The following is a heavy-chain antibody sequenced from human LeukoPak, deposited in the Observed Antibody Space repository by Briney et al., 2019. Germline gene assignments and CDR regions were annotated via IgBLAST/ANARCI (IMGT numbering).Heavy chain of an antibody. Sequence: GGSLRLSYAACGFIFSNYGMNWVRQAPGKGLEWVAVIWYDGSNKYYADSVKGRFTISRDNSKNTLYLQMNSLRAEDTAVYYCARDGDPIVVVPAASGFDYWGQGTLVTVSS. J-gene: IGHJ4*02. CDR2: IWYDGSNK. D-gene: IGHD2-2*01. CDR3: ARDGDPIVVVPAASGFDY. CDR1: GFIFSNYG. V-gene: IGHV3-33*08.